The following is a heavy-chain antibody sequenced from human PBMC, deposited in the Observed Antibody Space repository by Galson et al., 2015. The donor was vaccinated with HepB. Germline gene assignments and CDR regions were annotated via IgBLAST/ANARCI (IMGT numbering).Heavy chain of an antibody. V-gene: IGHV3-30*04. J-gene: IGHJ4*02. CDR3: ARERGAGWYEGNDY. CDR2: ISHDGRNT. Sequence: SLRLSCAASGFTFSSYSIHWVREAPCKGLEWVAIISHDGRNTYYAYSVKGRFTISRHNSRNTLHLQMNGLRSDDTAVYYCARERGAGWYEGNDYWGQGTLVVVSS. CDR1: GFTFSSYS. D-gene: IGHD6-19*01.